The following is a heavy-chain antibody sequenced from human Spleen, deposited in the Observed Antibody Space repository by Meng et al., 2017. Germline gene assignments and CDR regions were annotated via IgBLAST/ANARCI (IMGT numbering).Heavy chain of an antibody. D-gene: IGHD6-13*01. V-gene: IGHV1-18*01. J-gene: IGHJ3*02. Sequence: ASVKVSCKASGYTFTSYGISWVRQAPGQGLEWMGWISAYNGNTNYAQKLQGRVTMTTDTSTSTAYMELRSLRSDDTAVYYCARDLWVIAAAGRGAFDIWGQGTMVTVSS. CDR3: ARDLWVIAAAGRGAFDI. CDR1: GYTFTSYG. CDR2: ISAYNGNT.